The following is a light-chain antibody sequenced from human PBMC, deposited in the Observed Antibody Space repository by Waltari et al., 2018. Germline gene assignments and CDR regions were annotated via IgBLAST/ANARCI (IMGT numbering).Light chain of an antibody. CDR1: QDIRKN. CDR2: DAS. J-gene: IGKJ4*01. V-gene: IGKV1-33*01. Sequence: DDQITRSPSSLSASLRDRVTITCQASQDIRKNLNWFQQKPGKAPQVLIFDASNSQAAVPSRFSGSGSGTDFAFTISSLQPEDIGTYFCQQYANLPLTFGGGTRVEIK. CDR3: QQYANLPLT.